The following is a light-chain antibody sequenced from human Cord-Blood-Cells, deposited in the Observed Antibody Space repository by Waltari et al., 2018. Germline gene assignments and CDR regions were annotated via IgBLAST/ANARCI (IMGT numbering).Light chain of an antibody. CDR1: SSDVGGYNY. CDR2: DVS. J-gene: IGLJ2*01. CDR3: QAWDSSTVV. V-gene: IGLV2-14*01. Sequence: QSALTQPASVSGSPGQSITISCTGTSSDVGGYNYVSWYQQHPGKAPKLMIYDVSTRPSGVSNRFSGSKSGNTASLTISGTQAMDEADYYCQAWDSSTVVFGGGTKLTVL.